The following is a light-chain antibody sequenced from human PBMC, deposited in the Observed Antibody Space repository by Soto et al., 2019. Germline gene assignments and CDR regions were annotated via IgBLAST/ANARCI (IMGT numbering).Light chain of an antibody. CDR2: EVI. CDR1: SSDITTYNY. V-gene: IGLV2-14*01. CDR3: SSYPSTRWV. J-gene: IGLJ3*02. Sequence: QSALTQPASVSGSPGQSITISCTAISSDITTYNYVSWYQHHPGKAPKLIIYEVINRPSGVSNRFSGSKSGNTASLTISGLQAEDEADYHCSSYPSTRWVFGGGTKLTVL.